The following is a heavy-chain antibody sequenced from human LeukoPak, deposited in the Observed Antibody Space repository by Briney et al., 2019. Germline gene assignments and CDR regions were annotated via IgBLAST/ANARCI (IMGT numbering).Heavy chain of an antibody. J-gene: IGHJ6*02. CDR1: GYTFKNYG. CDR3: ARDQGLTAPPPYGLDV. Sequence: ASVKVTCKASGYTFKNYGITWVRQAPGQGLEWMGRIIPVLNITNYAQKFQGRVTITADTSTSTAYMELSSLRSEETAVYYCARDQGLTAPPPYGLDVWGQGTTVTVSS. V-gene: IGHV1-69*04. CDR2: IIPVLNIT. D-gene: IGHD5-18*01.